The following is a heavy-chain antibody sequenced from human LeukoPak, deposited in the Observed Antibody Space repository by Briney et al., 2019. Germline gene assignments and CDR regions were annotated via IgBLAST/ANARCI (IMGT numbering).Heavy chain of an antibody. CDR1: GFTFSSYW. Sequence: GGSLRLSCAASGFTFSSYWMSWVRQAPGKGLEWVANIKQDGSEKYYVDSVKGRFTISRDNAKNSLYLQMNSLRAEDTAVYHCARASTFVDIVVLPAALPDYWGQGTLVTVSS. CDR2: IKQDGSEK. J-gene: IGHJ4*02. V-gene: IGHV3-7*01. CDR3: ARASTFVDIVVLPAALPDY. D-gene: IGHD2-2*01.